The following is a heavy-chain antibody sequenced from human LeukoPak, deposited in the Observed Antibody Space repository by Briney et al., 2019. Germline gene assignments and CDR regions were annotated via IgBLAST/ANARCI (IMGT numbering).Heavy chain of an antibody. Sequence: GGTLRLSCAASGFTFSSYSMNWVPQAPGKGLECVSSISSSSSYIYYADSVKGRFTISRDNAKNSLYLQMNSLRAEDTAVYYCARSGEKGWYFDLWGRGTLVTVSS. CDR2: ISSSSSYI. J-gene: IGHJ2*01. CDR1: GFTFSSYS. D-gene: IGHD4-17*01. CDR3: ARSGEKGWYFDL. V-gene: IGHV3-21*01.